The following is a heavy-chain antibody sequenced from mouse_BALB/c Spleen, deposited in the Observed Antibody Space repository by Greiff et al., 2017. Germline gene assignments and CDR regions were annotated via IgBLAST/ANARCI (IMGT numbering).Heavy chain of an antibody. Sequence: VQLQQPGAELVKPGASVKLSCKASGYTFTSYYMYWVKQRPGQGLEWIGGINPSNGGTNFNEKFKSKATLTVDKSSSTAYMQLSSLTSEDSAVYYCTKDSSGYWFAYWGQGTLVTVSA. V-gene: IGHV1S81*02. CDR1: GYTFTSYY. CDR3: TKDSSGYWFAY. CDR2: INPSNGGT. J-gene: IGHJ3*01. D-gene: IGHD3-2*01.